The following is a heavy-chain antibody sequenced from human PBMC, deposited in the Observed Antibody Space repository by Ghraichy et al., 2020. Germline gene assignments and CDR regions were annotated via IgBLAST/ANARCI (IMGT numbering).Heavy chain of an antibody. CDR3: ATDPYSSNSYYYYGMDA. CDR2: VVVGSGNT. CDR1: GFTFTRSA. D-gene: IGHD6-13*01. Sequence: SVKVSCKASGFTFTRSAVQWVRQARGQRLEWIGWVVVGSGNTNYAQKFQERVTITRDMATSTAYMELSSLRSEDTAVYYCATDPYSSNSYYYYGMDAWGQGTTVTVSS. J-gene: IGHJ6*02. V-gene: IGHV1-58*01.